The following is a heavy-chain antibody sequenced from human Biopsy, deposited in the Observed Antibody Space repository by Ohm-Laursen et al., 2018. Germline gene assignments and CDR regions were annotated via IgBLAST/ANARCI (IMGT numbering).Heavy chain of an antibody. CDR1: GGPFGSYA. J-gene: IGHJ4*02. Sequence: SVKVSCKSSGGPFGSYAINWMRQAPGQGPEWMGDIIPMYRTSNYAQKFQGRLTITADEYTSTAYMELNSLTSEDTAVYYCARESGPHSGSFAYWSQGTLVTVSS. CDR2: IIPMYRTS. D-gene: IGHD6-6*01. CDR3: ARESGPHSGSFAY. V-gene: IGHV1-69*13.